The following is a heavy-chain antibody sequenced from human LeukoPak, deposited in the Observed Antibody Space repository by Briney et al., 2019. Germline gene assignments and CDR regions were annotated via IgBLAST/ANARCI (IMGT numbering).Heavy chain of an antibody. V-gene: IGHV3-23*01. D-gene: IGHD2-2*01. CDR1: GFTFSSYA. J-gene: IGHJ4*02. Sequence: TGGSLRLSCAASGFTFSSYAMSWVRQAPGKGLEWVSAISGSGGSTYYADSVKGRFTISRDNSQNTLYLQMNSLRAEDTAVYYCAEAGVVVPAAAGHWGQGTLVTVSS. CDR3: AEAGVVVPAAAGH. CDR2: ISGSGGST.